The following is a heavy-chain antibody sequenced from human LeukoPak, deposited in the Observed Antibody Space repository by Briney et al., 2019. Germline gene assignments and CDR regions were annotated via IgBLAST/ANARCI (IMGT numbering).Heavy chain of an antibody. CDR3: ARPRAQIQLWSFDY. CDR2: IKQDGSEK. Sequence: GGSLRLSCAASGFTFSSYWMGWVRQAPGKGLEWVANIKQDGSEKYYVDSVKGRFTISRDNAKNSLYLQMNSLRAEDTAVYYCARPRAQIQLWSFDYWGQGTLVTVSS. J-gene: IGHJ4*02. V-gene: IGHV3-7*01. CDR1: GFTFSSYW. D-gene: IGHD5-18*01.